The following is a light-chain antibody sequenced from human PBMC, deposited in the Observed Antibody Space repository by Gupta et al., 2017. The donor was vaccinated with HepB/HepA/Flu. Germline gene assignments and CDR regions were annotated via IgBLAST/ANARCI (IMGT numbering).Light chain of an antibody. V-gene: IGLV3-19*01. CDR1: SLRTDS. J-gene: IGLJ2*01. CDR2: SKD. CDR3: DCRDNTGNHRGVV. Sequence: SSELTQDPAVSVASGQTVKITCQGASLRTDSASWYQQNPAQAPVHVIYSKDNRPPGTPDRDPGSSSGNTASVTITVSPAEDEADYYCDCRDNTGNHRGVVFGGGTKLTVL.